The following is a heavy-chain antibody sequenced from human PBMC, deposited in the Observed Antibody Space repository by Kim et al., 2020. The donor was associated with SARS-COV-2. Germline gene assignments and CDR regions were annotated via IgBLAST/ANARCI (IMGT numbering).Heavy chain of an antibody. Sequence: GGSLRLSCAASGYTFTNYAMTWVRQAPGMGLEWVAAVSASGLRTYYADSLRGRLTISKDNSKNTVILQMNSLRHEDSAIYYCAKGQSGKRQERYSDYWG. J-gene: IGHJ4*01. V-gene: IGHV3-23*01. CDR3: AKGQSGKRQERYSDY. CDR1: GYTFTNYA. CDR2: VSASGLRT. D-gene: IGHD2-15*01.